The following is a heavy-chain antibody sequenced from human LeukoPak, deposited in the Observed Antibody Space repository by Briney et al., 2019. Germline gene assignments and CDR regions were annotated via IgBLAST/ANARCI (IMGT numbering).Heavy chain of an antibody. V-gene: IGHV1-69*04. J-gene: IGHJ5*02. D-gene: IGHD2-2*01. CDR3: ARVWGILGYCSSTSCLGPFDP. Sequence: SVKVSCKPSGDTFNNYAISWVRQAPGQGLEWMGRIIPILGIANYAQKFQGRVTITADKSTSTAYMELSSLRSEDTAVYYCARVWGILGYCSSTSCLGPFDPWGQGTLVTVSS. CDR1: GDTFNNYA. CDR2: IIPILGIA.